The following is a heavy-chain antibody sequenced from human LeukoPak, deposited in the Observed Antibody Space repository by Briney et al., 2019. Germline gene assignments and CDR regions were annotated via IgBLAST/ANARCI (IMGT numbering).Heavy chain of an antibody. CDR1: VYTFTSYD. CDR3: ARVAGNCGGDCYRLLY. D-gene: IGHD2-21*01. J-gene: IGHJ4*02. V-gene: IGHV1-8*01. CDR2: VNPNSGNT. Sequence: ASVKVSCKASVYTFTSYDINWVRQATGQGLEWMGWVNPNSGNTGYAQKFQGRVTVTRNISITTAYMELTNLRSEDTAVYYCARVAGNCGGDCYRLLYWGQGTLVTVSS.